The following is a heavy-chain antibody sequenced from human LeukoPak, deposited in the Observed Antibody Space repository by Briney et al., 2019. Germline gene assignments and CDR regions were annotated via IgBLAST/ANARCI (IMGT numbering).Heavy chain of an antibody. CDR3: ARDHYGGNGGSGY. J-gene: IGHJ4*02. D-gene: IGHD4-23*01. V-gene: IGHV4-34*01. CDR1: GGSFSGYY. CDR2: INHSGST. Sequence: SETLSLTCAVYGGSFSGYYWSWIRQPPGKGLEWIGEINHSGSTNYNPSLKSRVTISVDTSKNQFSLKRSSVTAADTAVYYCARDHYGGNGGSGYWGQGTLVTVSS.